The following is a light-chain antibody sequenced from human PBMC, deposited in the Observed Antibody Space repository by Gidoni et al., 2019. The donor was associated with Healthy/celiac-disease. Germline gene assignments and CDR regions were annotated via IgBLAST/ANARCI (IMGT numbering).Light chain of an antibody. Sequence: DIVIIQFPLSLPVTPGEPASISCRSSQSLLHSNGYNYLDWYLQKPGQSPQLLIYLGSNRASGVPDRFSGSGSGTDFTLKISKVEAEDVGVYYCMQALQTPRTFGPGTKVDIK. CDR3: MQALQTPRT. J-gene: IGKJ3*01. V-gene: IGKV2-28*01. CDR2: LGS. CDR1: QSLLHSNGYNY.